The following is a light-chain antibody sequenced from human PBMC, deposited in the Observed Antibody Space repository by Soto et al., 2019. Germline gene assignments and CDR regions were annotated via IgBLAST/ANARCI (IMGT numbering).Light chain of an antibody. Sequence: QSALTQPPSASGSPGQSVTISCTGTSSDVGAYIYVSWYQQHPGKAPKLMIYDVSKRPSGVPYRFSGSKSGNAASLTVSGLQGEDEADYYCSSYAGSSWVSGGGTKLTVL. CDR2: DVS. CDR3: SSYAGSSWV. CDR1: SSDVGAYIY. V-gene: IGLV2-8*01. J-gene: IGLJ3*02.